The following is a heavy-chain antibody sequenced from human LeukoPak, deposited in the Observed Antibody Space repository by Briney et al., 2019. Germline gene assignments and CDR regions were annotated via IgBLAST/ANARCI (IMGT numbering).Heavy chain of an antibody. CDR3: ARDRGTTYDFWSGYYEPTYGMDV. CDR1: GGSFSGYY. V-gene: IGHV4-34*01. J-gene: IGHJ6*02. Sequence: PSETLSLTCAVYGGSFSGYYWSWIRQPPGKGLEWIGEINHSGSTNYNPSLKSRVTISVDTSKNQFSLKLSSVTAADTAVYYCARDRGTTYDFWSGYYEPTYGMDVWGQGTTVTVSS. CDR2: INHSGST. D-gene: IGHD3-3*01.